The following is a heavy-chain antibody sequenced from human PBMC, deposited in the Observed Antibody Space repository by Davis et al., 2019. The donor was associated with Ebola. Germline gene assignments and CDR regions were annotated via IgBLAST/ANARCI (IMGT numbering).Heavy chain of an antibody. Sequence: PSETLSLTCTVSDASISGHYWNWFRQPPGKGLEWIGFISGSGRTSYNPSLKSRITISADTSKNQFSLKLTSVTAADTAVYYCASRIAATGYYFDYWGQGSLVTVSS. CDR1: DASISGHY. CDR2: ISGSGRT. D-gene: IGHD6-13*01. J-gene: IGHJ4*02. V-gene: IGHV4-59*08. CDR3: ASRIAATGYYFDY.